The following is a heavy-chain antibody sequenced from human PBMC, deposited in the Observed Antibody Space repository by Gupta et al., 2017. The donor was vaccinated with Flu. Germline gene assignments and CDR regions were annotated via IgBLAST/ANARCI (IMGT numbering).Heavy chain of an antibody. J-gene: IGHJ4*02. Sequence: QVQLVQSGAAVKKPGASVTVSCKTSGSDFASLYLHWVRQGPGQGLEWMGVINPSADVSAAPQFQGRVTLSRDASTRTFYMELSSLTSGDTAVYFCARPQSWTRVQFDTWGQGTLVTVSA. CDR2: INPSADV. V-gene: IGHV1-46*01. D-gene: IGHD3-10*01. CDR3: ARPQSWTRVQFDT. CDR1: GSDFASLY.